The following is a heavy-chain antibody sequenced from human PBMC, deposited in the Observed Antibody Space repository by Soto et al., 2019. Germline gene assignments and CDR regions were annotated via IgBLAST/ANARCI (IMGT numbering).Heavy chain of an antibody. D-gene: IGHD3-9*01. CDR2: IIPIFGTA. CDR3: AAYPPRYYDMLTGYHYYYGMDV. V-gene: IGHV1-69*13. Sequence: ASVKVSCKASGCTFSSYAISWVRQAPGQGLEWMGGIIPIFGTANYAQKFQGRVTITADESTSTAYMELSSVRSEDMAVYYCAAYPPRYYDMLTGYHYYYGMDVWGQGTTVTVSS. CDR1: GCTFSSYA. J-gene: IGHJ6*02.